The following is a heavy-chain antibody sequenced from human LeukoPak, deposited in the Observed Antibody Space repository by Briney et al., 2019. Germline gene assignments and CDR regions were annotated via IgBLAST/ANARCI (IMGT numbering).Heavy chain of an antibody. D-gene: IGHD3-10*01. CDR3: ARMEDYGSGNYRIFYMDV. Sequence: SETLSLTCSVSGASISSYYWSWLRQPPGQGPEWIGYVHHSGSTKYNPSLKSRVSMSVVTPNNHFSLKLTSVTAADTAVYYCARMEDYGSGNYRIFYMDVWGKGTTVTVSS. J-gene: IGHJ6*03. CDR2: VHHSGST. V-gene: IGHV4-59*08. CDR1: GASISSYY.